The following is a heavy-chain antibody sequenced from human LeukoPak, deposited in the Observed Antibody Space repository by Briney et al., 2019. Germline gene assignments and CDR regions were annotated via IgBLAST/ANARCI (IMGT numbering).Heavy chain of an antibody. Sequence: SETLSLTCTVSGGSISSYYWSWIRQPPGKGLEWIGYIYYSGSTNYNPSLKSRVTISVDTSENQFSLKLSSVTAADTAVYYCAKLYSSSWFWFDPWGQGTLVTVSS. D-gene: IGHD6-13*01. V-gene: IGHV4-59*01. CDR1: GGSISSYY. CDR3: AKLYSSSWFWFDP. J-gene: IGHJ5*02. CDR2: IYYSGST.